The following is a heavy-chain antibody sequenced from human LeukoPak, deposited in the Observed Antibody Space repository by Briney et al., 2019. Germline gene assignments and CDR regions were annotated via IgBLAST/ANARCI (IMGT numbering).Heavy chain of an antibody. CDR1: GGSISNSNYY. J-gene: IGHJ5*02. CDR2: AHYSGST. Sequence: PSETLSLTCSVSGGSISNSNYYWGWIRQPPGKGLEWIGSAHYSGSTHYNPSLKSRVTISVDTSKNQFSLTLTSVTAADTAVYYCARVDCSSTSCRNWFDPWGQGTLVTVSS. D-gene: IGHD2-2*01. V-gene: IGHV4-39*01. CDR3: ARVDCSSTSCRNWFDP.